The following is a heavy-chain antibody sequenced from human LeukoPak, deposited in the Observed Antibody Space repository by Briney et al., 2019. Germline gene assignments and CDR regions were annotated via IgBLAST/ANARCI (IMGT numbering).Heavy chain of an antibody. D-gene: IGHD4-17*01. J-gene: IGHJ2*01. V-gene: IGHV3-9*01. CDR2: ISWNSGSI. CDR1: GFTFSSSA. CDR3: AKDSTDWYFDL. Sequence: PGGSLRLSCAASGFTFSSSAMSWVRQAPGKGLEWVSGISWNSGSIGYADSVKGRFTISRDNAKNSLYLQMISLRAEDTAFYYCAKDSTDWYFDLWGRGTLVTVSS.